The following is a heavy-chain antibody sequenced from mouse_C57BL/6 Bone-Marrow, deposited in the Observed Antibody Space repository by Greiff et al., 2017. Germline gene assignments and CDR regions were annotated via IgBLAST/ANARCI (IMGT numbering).Heavy chain of an antibody. Sequence: QVQLQQPGTELVKPGASVKLSCKASGYIFTSYWMHWVQQRPGQGLEWIGNINPSNGGTNYNAKFKSKATLTVDKSSSTAYMQLSSLTSEDSAVYDCSRWGWTAWFAYWGQGTLVTVSA. CDR3: SRWGWTAWFAY. J-gene: IGHJ3*01. V-gene: IGHV1-53*01. D-gene: IGHD1-2*01. CDR1: GYIFTSYW. CDR2: INPSNGGT.